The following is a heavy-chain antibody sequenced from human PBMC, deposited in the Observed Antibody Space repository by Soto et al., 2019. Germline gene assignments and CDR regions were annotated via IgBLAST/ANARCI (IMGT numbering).Heavy chain of an antibody. D-gene: IGHD2-2*01. CDR1: GYIFSSRC. V-gene: IGHV1-46*01. Sequence: SVKVSCKASGYIFSSRCIYWVRQAPGQGLQWMGIINPGGGRTAYAQKFQGRVTLTRDMSTSTVYMELTSLTYDDTAVYYCARDVSGPGATYVMDVWGQGTTVTVSS. CDR3: ARDVSGPGATYVMDV. J-gene: IGHJ6*02. CDR2: INPGGGRT.